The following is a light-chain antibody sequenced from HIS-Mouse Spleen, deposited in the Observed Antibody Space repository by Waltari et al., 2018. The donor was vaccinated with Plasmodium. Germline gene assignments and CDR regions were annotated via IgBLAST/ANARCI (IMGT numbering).Light chain of an antibody. J-gene: IGKJ1*01. CDR2: AAS. V-gene: IGKV1-39*01. CDR3: QQSYSTWT. CDR1: QRISSY. Sequence: DLQLTQSPSSLSASVEYRVTINCRESQRISSYLNCDHKKRRKAPNLLIYAASSFHSGVPSRFSGSGSETDFTLTISSLQPEDFATYNCQQSYSTWTFGQGTKVEIK.